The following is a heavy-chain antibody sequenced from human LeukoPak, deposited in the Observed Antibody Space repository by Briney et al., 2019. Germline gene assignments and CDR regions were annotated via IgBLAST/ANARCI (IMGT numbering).Heavy chain of an antibody. D-gene: IGHD3-22*01. V-gene: IGHV4-61*02. CDR3: ARSGDSSGYYWYYFDY. Sequence: SETLSLTCTVSGGSISSGSCYWSWIRQPAGKGLEWIGRIYTSGSTNYNPSLKSRVTISVGTSKNQFSLKLSSVTAADTAVYYCARSGDSSGYYWYYFDYWGQGTLVTVSS. CDR1: GGSISSGSCY. CDR2: IYTSGST. J-gene: IGHJ4*02.